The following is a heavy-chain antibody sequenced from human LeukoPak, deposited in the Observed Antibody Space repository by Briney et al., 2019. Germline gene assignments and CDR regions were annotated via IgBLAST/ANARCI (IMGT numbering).Heavy chain of an antibody. CDR1: GGSLSSYY. D-gene: IGHD6-19*01. J-gene: IGHJ4*02. Sequence: SETLSLTCTVSGGSLSSYYWSWIRQPPGKGLEWIGYIYYSGSTNYNPSLKSRVTISVDTSKNQFSLKLSSVTAADTAVYYCARMSKAIAVAGTIDYWGQGTLVTVSS. CDR3: ARMSKAIAVAGTIDY. V-gene: IGHV4-59*01. CDR2: IYYSGST.